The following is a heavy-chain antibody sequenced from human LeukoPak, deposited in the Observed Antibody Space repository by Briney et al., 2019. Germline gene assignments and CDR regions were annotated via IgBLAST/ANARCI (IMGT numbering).Heavy chain of an antibody. J-gene: IGHJ4*02. V-gene: IGHV1-2*02. CDR3: ARDLRGLFDYFDY. Sequence: ASVKVSCKASGYPFTGYYMHWVRQAPGQGLEWMGWINPGSGDTNYAQKFQGRVTMTRDTSISTAYMELSRLRSDDTAVFYCARDLRGLFDYFDYWGQGTLVTVSS. D-gene: IGHD2/OR15-2a*01. CDR2: INPGSGDT. CDR1: GYPFTGYY.